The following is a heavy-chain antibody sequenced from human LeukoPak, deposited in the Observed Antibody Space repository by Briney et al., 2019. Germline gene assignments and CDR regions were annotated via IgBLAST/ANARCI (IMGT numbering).Heavy chain of an antibody. V-gene: IGHV3-20*04. CDR1: AFILSIFA. D-gene: IGHD3-10*01. CDR3: ARDTHYGSNY. Sequence: SGGCLRLSCTASAFILSIFAMSWVRQVPGKGLEWVSGINWNGGSTDYADSVKGRFTISRDNAKKSLYLQMNSLRAEDTALYYCARDTHYGSNYWGQGTLVTVSS. CDR2: INWNGGST. J-gene: IGHJ4*02.